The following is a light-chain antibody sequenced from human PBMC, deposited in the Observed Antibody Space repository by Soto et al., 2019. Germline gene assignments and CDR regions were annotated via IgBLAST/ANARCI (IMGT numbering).Light chain of an antibody. CDR3: QQTNIFPWT. Sequence: DIQMTQSPSSLSASIGDRVTITCRASQYINNHLNWYRQKPGKAPELLIYAASSLQSGVPSRFSGSGSGTDFTLTITSLQPEDFATYSCQQTNIFPWTVGQGTKVDSK. V-gene: IGKV1-39*01. J-gene: IGKJ1*01. CDR2: AAS. CDR1: QYINNH.